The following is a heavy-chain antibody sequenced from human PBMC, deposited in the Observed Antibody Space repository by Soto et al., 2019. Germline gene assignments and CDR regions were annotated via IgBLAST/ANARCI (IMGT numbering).Heavy chain of an antibody. CDR1: GFTFDDYG. CDR2: INWNGGST. CDR3: ARGSRYSYYFDY. V-gene: IGHV3-20*01. D-gene: IGHD2-21*01. J-gene: IGHJ4*02. Sequence: PGGSLRLSCAASGFTFDDYGMSWVRQAPGKGLEWVSGINWNGGSTGYADSVKGRFTISRDNAKNSLYLQMNSLRAEDTVLYHCARGSRYSYYFDYWGQGTLVTVSS.